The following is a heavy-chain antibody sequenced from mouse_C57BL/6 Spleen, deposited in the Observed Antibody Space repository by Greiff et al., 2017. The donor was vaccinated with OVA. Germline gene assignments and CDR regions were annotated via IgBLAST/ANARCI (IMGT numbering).Heavy chain of an antibody. V-gene: IGHV1-69*01. CDR2: IDPSDSYT. CDR1: GYTFTSYW. CDR3: ARWTGYGSSYFDY. J-gene: IGHJ2*01. D-gene: IGHD1-1*01. Sequence: VQLQQPGAELVMPGASVKLSCKASGYTFTSYWMHWVKQRPGQGLEWIGEIDPSDSYTNYNQKFKGKSTLTVDKSSSTAYMQLSSLTSEDSAVYYCARWTGYGSSYFDYWGQGTTLTVSS.